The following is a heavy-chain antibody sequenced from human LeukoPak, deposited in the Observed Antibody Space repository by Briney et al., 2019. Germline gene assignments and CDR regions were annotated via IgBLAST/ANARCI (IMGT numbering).Heavy chain of an antibody. D-gene: IGHD3-16*02. CDR3: ARVVNDYVWGSYRYYFDY. CDR2: IYTSGST. V-gene: IGHV4-61*02. CDR1: GGSISSGSYY. Sequence: SETLSLTCTVSGGSISSGSYYWSWIRQPAGKGLEWIGRIYTSGSTNYNPSLKSRVTISVDTSKNQFSLKLSSVTAADTAVYYCARVVNDYVWGSYRYYFDYWGQGTLVTVSS. J-gene: IGHJ4*02.